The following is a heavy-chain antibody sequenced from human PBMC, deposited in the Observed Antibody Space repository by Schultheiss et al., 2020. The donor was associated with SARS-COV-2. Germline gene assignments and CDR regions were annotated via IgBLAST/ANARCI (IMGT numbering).Heavy chain of an antibody. CDR2: ITSSGKTI. D-gene: IGHD5-12*01. CDR3: ARAKSGYYYFDY. V-gene: IGHV3-48*03. J-gene: IGHJ4*02. Sequence: GESLKISCAAFGFTLSTYEMNWVRQAPGKGLEWLSYITSSGKTIYYADSVKGRFTISRDNAENSLSLQMNSLRVEDTAVYYCARAKSGYYYFDYWGQGTLVTVSS. CDR1: GFTLSTYE.